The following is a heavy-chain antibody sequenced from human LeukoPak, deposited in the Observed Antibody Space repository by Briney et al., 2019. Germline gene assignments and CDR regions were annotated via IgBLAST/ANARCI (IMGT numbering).Heavy chain of an antibody. D-gene: IGHD2-2*01. CDR1: GFTFSIYA. J-gene: IGHJ5*02. V-gene: IGHV3-23*01. Sequence: PGGSLRLSRAASGFTFSIYAMSWVREAPGKGLGWVPSIRGGGDSTYYGDSVKGRFNISRDNSKNTLYLQMYSLGAEDTAVYYCARLPVAINGYFDPWGQGTLVTVSS. CDR2: IRGGGDST. CDR3: ARLPVAINGYFDP.